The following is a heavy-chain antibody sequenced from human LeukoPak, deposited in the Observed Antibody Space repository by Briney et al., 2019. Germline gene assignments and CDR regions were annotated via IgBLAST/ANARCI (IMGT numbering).Heavy chain of an antibody. CDR2: INSDGTST. CDR1: GFALGTYW. D-gene: IGHD3-10*01. Sequence: PGGSLRLSCAASGFALGTYWMHWVRQAPGKGLVWVSLINSDGTSTIYADSVKGRFTISRDTAKNTLYLEMNRLRADDTAVYYCTRAGSGSSYDSWGQGTLVTVSS. V-gene: IGHV3-74*01. CDR3: TRAGSGSSYDS. J-gene: IGHJ4*02.